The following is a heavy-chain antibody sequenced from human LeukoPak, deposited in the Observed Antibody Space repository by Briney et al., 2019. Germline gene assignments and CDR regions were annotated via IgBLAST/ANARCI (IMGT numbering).Heavy chain of an antibody. D-gene: IGHD5-12*01. CDR1: GGSISSYY. CDR2: IYYSGST. CDR3: ARWLRDPFDI. J-gene: IGHJ3*02. V-gene: IGHV4-59*08. Sequence: SETLSLTCTVSGGSISSYYWSWIRQPPGKGLEWIGYIYYSGSTNYNPSLKSRVTISVDTSKNQFSLKLSSVTAADTAVYYCARWLRDPFDIWGQGTMVTVSS.